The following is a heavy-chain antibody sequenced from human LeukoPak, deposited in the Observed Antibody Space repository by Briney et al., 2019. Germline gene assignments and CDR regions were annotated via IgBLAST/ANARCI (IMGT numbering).Heavy chain of an antibody. CDR1: GFTFSNHW. V-gene: IGHV3-7*05. D-gene: IGHD6-19*01. J-gene: IGHJ4*02. Sequence: GGSLRLSCVVSGFTFSNHWMSWVRQAPGKGLEWVANIKQDGSEKYYVDSVKGRFTISRDNSKNSLYLQMNSLRTEDTALYYCAKAQYSSGWYVGDYFDYWGQGTLVTVSS. CDR2: IKQDGSEK. CDR3: AKAQYSSGWYVGDYFDY.